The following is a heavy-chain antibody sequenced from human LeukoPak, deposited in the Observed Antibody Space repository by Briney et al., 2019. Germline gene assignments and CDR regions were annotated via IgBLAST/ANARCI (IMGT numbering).Heavy chain of an antibody. D-gene: IGHD3-22*01. J-gene: IGHJ5*02. CDR3: ARAKYYYDSSGYFNCFDP. CDR2: IIPILGIA. CDR1: GGTFSSYA. Sequence: SVKVSCKASGGTFSSYAISWVRQAPGQGLEWMGRIIPILGIANYAQKFQGRVTITADKSTSTAYMELSSLRSEDTAVYYCARAKYYYDSSGYFNCFDPWGQGTLVTVSS. V-gene: IGHV1-69*04.